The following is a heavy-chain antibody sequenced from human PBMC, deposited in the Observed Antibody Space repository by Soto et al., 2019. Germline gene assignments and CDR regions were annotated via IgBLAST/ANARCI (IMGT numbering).Heavy chain of an antibody. Sequence: EVQLVESGGGLVQPGGSLRLSCAASGFTVSSNYMSWVRQAPGKGLEWVSVIYSGGSTYYADSVKGRFTISRDNSKNTLYLQMNRLRAEDTAVYYCARDSEWELLGYWGQGTLVTVSS. CDR3: ARDSEWELLGY. CDR1: GFTVSSNY. D-gene: IGHD1-26*01. V-gene: IGHV3-66*01. CDR2: IYSGGST. J-gene: IGHJ4*02.